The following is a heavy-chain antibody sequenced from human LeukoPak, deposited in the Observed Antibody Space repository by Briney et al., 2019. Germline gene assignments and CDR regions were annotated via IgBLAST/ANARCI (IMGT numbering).Heavy chain of an antibody. Sequence: SETLSLTCAVYGGSFSGYYWSWIRQPPGKGLEWIGEINHSGSTNYNPSLKSRVTISVDTSKNQFSLKLSSVTAADTAVYYCARHQGYSGPFDYWGQGTLVTVSS. CDR1: GGSFSGYY. J-gene: IGHJ4*02. CDR2: INHSGST. CDR3: ARHQGYSGPFDY. V-gene: IGHV4-34*01. D-gene: IGHD5-12*01.